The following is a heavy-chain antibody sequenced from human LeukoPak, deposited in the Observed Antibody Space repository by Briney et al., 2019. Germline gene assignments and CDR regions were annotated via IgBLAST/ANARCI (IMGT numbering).Heavy chain of an antibody. J-gene: IGHJ4*02. D-gene: IGHD5-12*01. CDR1: GFTLSSYD. Sequence: PGVSLRLSCAASGFTLSSYDMSWVRQAPGKGLEWVSSISGGGGVTYYADPVKGRFTISRDNSKNTLYLQMNSLRVEDTAVYYCAKDPRVATIEIFDYWGQGTLVTVSS. V-gene: IGHV3-23*01. CDR2: ISGGGGVT. CDR3: AKDPRVATIEIFDY.